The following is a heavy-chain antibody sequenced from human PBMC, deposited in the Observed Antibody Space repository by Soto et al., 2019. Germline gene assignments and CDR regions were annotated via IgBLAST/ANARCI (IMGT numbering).Heavy chain of an antibody. CDR1: GGTFSSYA. J-gene: IGHJ3*02. CDR2: IIPIFGTA. CDR3: ARGALSATAIRDDAFDI. D-gene: IGHD2-21*02. Sequence: QVQLVQSGAEVKKPGSSVKVSCKASGGTFSSYAISWVRQAPGQGLEWMGGIIPIFGTANYAQKFQGRVTITADESTSTAYMELSSLRSEDTAVYYCARGALSATAIRDDAFDIWGQGTMVTVSS. V-gene: IGHV1-69*12.